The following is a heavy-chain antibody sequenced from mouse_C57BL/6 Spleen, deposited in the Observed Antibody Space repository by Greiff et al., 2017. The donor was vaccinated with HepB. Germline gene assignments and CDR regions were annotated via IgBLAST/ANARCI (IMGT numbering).Heavy chain of an antibody. CDR3: AKALYDYDGYFDY. J-gene: IGHJ2*01. CDR2: ISSGSSTI. Sequence: EVQVVESGGGLVKPGGSLKLSCAASGFTFSDYGMHWVRQAPEKGLEWVAYISSGSSTIYYADTVKGRFTISRDNAKNNLFLQMTSLRSEDTAMYYCAKALYDYDGYFDYWVQGTTLTVSS. D-gene: IGHD2-4*01. V-gene: IGHV5-17*01. CDR1: GFTFSDYG.